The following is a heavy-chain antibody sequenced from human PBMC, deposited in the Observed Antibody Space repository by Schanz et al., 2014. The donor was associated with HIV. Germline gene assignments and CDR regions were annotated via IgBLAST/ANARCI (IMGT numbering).Heavy chain of an antibody. CDR1: GFTFSTYA. J-gene: IGHJ6*02. D-gene: IGHD6-13*01. CDR2: ISSSSTYI. CDR3: ARTDHLASAGMDYYYGMDV. V-gene: IGHV3-21*01. Sequence: EVQLLESGGGLVQPGGSLRLSCAASGFTFSTYAMNWVRQAPGKGLEWVSSISSSSTYIYYADSVKGRFTISRDNAKNSLYLQMNSLRAEDTAVYYCARTDHLASAGMDYYYGMDVWGQGTTVTVSS.